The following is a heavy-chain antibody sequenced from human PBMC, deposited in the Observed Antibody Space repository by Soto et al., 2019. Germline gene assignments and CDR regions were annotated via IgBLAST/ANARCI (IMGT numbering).Heavy chain of an antibody. Sequence: QVQLVQSGAEVKKPGSSVKVSCKSYGDDFNSYAIAWVRQAPGQGLEWMGGIIPILGRGNYAPKFQGRVTMTADKSTRTAYMELSSLTSEDTAVYYCAGARGYNDYWGQGTLVTVSS. J-gene: IGHJ4*02. V-gene: IGHV1-69*06. CDR3: AGARGYNDY. CDR2: IIPILGRG. D-gene: IGHD5-18*01. CDR1: GDDFNSYA.